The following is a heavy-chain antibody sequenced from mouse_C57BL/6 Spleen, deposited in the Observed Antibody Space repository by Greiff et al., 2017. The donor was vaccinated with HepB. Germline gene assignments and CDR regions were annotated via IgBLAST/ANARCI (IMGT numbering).Heavy chain of an antibody. D-gene: IGHD1-1*01. CDR3: ASGIYYYGSSYGDAMDY. Sequence: VQLQQPGAELVKPGASVKLSCKASGYTFTSYWMHWVKQRPGQGLEWIGMIHPNSGSTNYNEKFKSKARLTVDKSSSTAYMQLSSLTSEDSAVYYCASGIYYYGSSYGDAMDYWGQGTSVTVSS. V-gene: IGHV1-64*01. CDR2: IHPNSGST. CDR1: GYTFTSYW. J-gene: IGHJ4*01.